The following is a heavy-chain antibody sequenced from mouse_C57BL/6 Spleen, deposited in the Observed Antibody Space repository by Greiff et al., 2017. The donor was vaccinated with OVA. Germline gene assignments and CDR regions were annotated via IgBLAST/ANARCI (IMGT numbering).Heavy chain of an antibody. D-gene: IGHD1-1*01. CDR1: GYTFTDYE. Sequence: VQLQQSGAELVRPGASVTLSCKASGYTFTDYEMHWVKQTPVHGLEWIGAIDPETGGTAYNQKFKGKAILTADKSSSTAYMELRSLTSEDSAVYYCTRTGSSYGGYFDVWGTGTTVTVSS. V-gene: IGHV1-15*01. CDR2: IDPETGGT. CDR3: TRTGSSYGGYFDV. J-gene: IGHJ1*03.